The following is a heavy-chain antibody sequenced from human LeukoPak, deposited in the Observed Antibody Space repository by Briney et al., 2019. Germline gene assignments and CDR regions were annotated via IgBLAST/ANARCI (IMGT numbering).Heavy chain of an antibody. J-gene: IGHJ1*01. CDR3: ARDDIVSQH. Sequence: GGSLRLSCAASGFTFSSYGMHWVRQAPGTGLEWVAVISYDGSIKYYADSVKGRFTISRDNANNYLYLQMDSLRGEDTAVYFCARDDIVSQHWGQGTLVTVSS. CDR2: ISYDGSIK. V-gene: IGHV3-30*03. CDR1: GFTFSSYG. D-gene: IGHD5-12*01.